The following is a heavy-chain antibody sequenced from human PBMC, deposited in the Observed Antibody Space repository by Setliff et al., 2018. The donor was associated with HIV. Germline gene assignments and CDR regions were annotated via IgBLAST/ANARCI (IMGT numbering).Heavy chain of an antibody. V-gene: IGHV4-34*01. CDR1: GGSFSDNY. J-gene: IGHJ6*03. Sequence: SETLSLTCAVYGGSFSDNYWSWIRQSPGKGLEWIGEINHSGRTKYSPSLRSRVSISVDTSKNQFSLKLSSVTAADTAVYYCARHGQDYQLGYYYYYMDVWGKGTTVTVSS. CDR2: INHSGRT. D-gene: IGHD2-2*01. CDR3: ARHGQDYQLGYYYYYMDV.